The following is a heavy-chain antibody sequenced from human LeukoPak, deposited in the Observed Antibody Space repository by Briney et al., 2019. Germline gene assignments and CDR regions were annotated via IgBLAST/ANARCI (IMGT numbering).Heavy chain of an antibody. Sequence: GSSVKVSCKASGGTFSSYAISWVRQAPGQGLGWMGGIIPIFGTANYAQKFQGRVTITADESTSTAYMELSSLRSEDTAVYYCARDPITVTTGGRYYYYGMDVWGKGTTVTVSS. CDR2: IIPIFGTA. CDR1: GGTFSSYA. V-gene: IGHV1-69*01. J-gene: IGHJ6*04. CDR3: ARDPITVTTGGRYYYYGMDV. D-gene: IGHD4-11*01.